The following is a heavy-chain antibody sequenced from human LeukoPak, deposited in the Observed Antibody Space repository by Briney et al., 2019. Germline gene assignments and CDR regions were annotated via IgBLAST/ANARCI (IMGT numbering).Heavy chain of an antibody. CDR2: IYYSGST. Sequence: TSETLSPTCTVSGGSISSYYWSWIRQPPGKGLEWIGYIYYSGSTNYNPSLKSRVTISVDTSKNQFSLKLSSVTAADTAVYYCAREQGYSYGYVYYYYGMDVWGQGTTVTVSS. J-gene: IGHJ6*02. V-gene: IGHV4-59*01. D-gene: IGHD5-18*01. CDR3: AREQGYSYGYVYYYYGMDV. CDR1: GGSISSYY.